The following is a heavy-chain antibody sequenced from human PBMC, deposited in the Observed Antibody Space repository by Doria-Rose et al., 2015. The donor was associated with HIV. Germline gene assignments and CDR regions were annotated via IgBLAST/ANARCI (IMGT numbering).Heavy chain of an antibody. V-gene: IGHV2-26*01. CDR1: GVSLSSPGMG. Sequence: QVQLVQSGPVLVKPTETLTLTCTVSGVSLSSPGMGVSWIRQPPGQALEWLANIFSDDVRSYKTSLKSRLTISRGTSKSQVVLTMTDMDPVDTATYYCARIKSSRWYHKYYFDFWGQGTLVIVSA. CDR3: ARIKSSRWYHKYYFDF. J-gene: IGHJ4*02. CDR2: IFSDDVR. D-gene: IGHD6-13*01.